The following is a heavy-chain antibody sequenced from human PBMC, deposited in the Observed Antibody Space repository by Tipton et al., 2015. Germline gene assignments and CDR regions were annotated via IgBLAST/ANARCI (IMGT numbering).Heavy chain of an antibody. CDR3: ARGERNSSAWEMDY. CDR1: GFTLNRYA. Sequence: LRLSCSAAGFTLNRYAMNWVRQPPGKGLEWIGEINHSGSTNYNPSLKSRVTISVDTSKNQFSLTLKSVTAADTAIFYCARGERNSSAWEMDYWGQGTLVTVSS. CDR2: INHSGST. D-gene: IGHD6-19*01. V-gene: IGHV4-34*01. J-gene: IGHJ4*02.